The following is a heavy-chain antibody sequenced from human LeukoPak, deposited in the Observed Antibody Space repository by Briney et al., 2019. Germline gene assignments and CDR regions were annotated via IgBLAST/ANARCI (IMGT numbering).Heavy chain of an antibody. CDR2: ISGSGGST. D-gene: IGHD2-2*01. J-gene: IGHJ6*03. Sequence: GGSLRLSCAASGFTFSTYAMSWVRQAPGKGLEWVSAISGSGGSTYYADSVKGRLTISRDNSKNTLYLQMNSLRTEDTAVYYCAKEGGYQVITRYYFMDVWGQGTTVTDS. CDR1: GFTFSTYA. CDR3: AKEGGYQVITRYYFMDV. V-gene: IGHV3-23*01.